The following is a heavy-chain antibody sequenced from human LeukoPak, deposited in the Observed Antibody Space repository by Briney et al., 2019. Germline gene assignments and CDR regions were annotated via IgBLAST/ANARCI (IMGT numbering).Heavy chain of an antibody. V-gene: IGHV5-51*01. CDR3: ARQRHGGSYYKVDYYYYMAV. Sequence: GESLKISCKGSGYSFTSYWIGWVRQMPGKGLEWMGIIYPGDSDTRYSPSFQGQVTISADKSISTAYLQWSSLKASDAAMYYCARQRHGGSYYKVDYYYYMAVWGKGTTVTVSS. J-gene: IGHJ6*03. CDR1: GYSFTSYW. D-gene: IGHD1-26*01. CDR2: IYPGDSDT.